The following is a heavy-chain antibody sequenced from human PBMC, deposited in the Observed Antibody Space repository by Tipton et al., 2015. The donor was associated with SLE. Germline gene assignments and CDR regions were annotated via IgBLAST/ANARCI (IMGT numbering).Heavy chain of an antibody. J-gene: IGHJ6*02. CDR3: ARMMRTGLYGMDV. Sequence: QLVQSGAEVKKPGSSVKVSCKVSGGTFSNYAIYWVRQAPGQGLKWMGGIIPIFGTSNSAQRFQGRITITADESTSAAYMELSSLRSGDSAVYHCARMMRTGLYGMDVWGQGTTVTVSS. V-gene: IGHV1-69*01. CDR1: GGTFSNYA. CDR2: IIPIFGTS. D-gene: IGHD3-10*01.